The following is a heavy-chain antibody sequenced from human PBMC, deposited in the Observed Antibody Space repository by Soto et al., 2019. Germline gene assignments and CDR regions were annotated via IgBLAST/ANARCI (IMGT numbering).Heavy chain of an antibody. J-gene: IGHJ6*03. V-gene: IGHV1-8*01. CDR3: ATNYGDDYYYYYYMDV. CDR2: MNPNSGNT. D-gene: IGHD4-17*01. Sequence: QVQLVQSGAEVKKPGASVKVSCKASGYTFTSYDINWVRQATGQGLEWMGWMNPNSGNTGYAQKFQGRVTMTRNTSISTAYMELSSLRSEDTAVYYCATNYGDDYYYYYYMDVWGKGTTVTVSS. CDR1: GYTFTSYD.